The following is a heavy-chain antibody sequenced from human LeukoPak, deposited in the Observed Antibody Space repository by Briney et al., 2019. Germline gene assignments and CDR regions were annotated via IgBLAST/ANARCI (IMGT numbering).Heavy chain of an antibody. V-gene: IGHV4-59*08. Sequence: PSETLSLTCTASGGSISSYYWSWIRQPPGKGLEWIGYIYYSGSTNYNPSLKSRVTISVDTSKNQFSLKLSSVTAADTAVYYCARHSAAGPLHWYFDLWGRGTLVTVSS. CDR3: ARHSAAGPLHWYFDL. CDR1: GGSISSYY. CDR2: IYYSGST. D-gene: IGHD6-13*01. J-gene: IGHJ2*01.